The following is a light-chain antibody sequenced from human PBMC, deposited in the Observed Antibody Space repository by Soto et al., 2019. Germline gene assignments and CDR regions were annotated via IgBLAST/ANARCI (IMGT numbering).Light chain of an antibody. V-gene: IGLV2-14*01. Sequence: QSALTQPASVSGSPGQSITISCTGTSSDVGGYHYVSWYQQHPGKAPKLMIYEVSTRPSGVSNRFSGSKSGNTASLTISGLQAEDEADYYCSSYTSSSTYVFGTGTKLTVL. J-gene: IGLJ1*01. CDR1: SSDVGGYHY. CDR3: SSYTSSSTYV. CDR2: EVS.